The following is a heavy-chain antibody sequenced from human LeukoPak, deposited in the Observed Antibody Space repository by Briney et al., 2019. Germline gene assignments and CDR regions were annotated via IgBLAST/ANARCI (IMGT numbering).Heavy chain of an antibody. CDR2: MNPNSGNT. D-gene: IGHD1-1*01. J-gene: IGHJ4*02. CDR3: ARRSGGTGTTLAY. V-gene: IGHV1-8*03. CDR1: GYTFTSYD. Sequence: GASVKVSCKASGYTFTSYDINWVRQAPGQGLEWMGWMNPNSGNTGYAQKFQGRVTITRNSSISTAYMELSSLGSEDTAVYYCARRSGGTGTTLAYWGQGTLVTVSS.